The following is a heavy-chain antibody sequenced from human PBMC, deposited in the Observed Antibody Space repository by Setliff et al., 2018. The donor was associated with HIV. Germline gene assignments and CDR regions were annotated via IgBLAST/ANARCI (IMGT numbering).Heavy chain of an antibody. CDR3: ARWRDNWNSGFDY. Sequence: SSETLSLTCSVSGGSINSDNYYWGWIRQAPGKGLEWIGSIYYSGTTYYNPSLRGRVTISVDRSRNQFSLTLNSVTAADTATYYCARWRDNWNSGFDYWGQGTLVTVSS. CDR1: GGSINSDNYY. CDR2: IYYSGTT. V-gene: IGHV4-39*01. D-gene: IGHD1-7*01. J-gene: IGHJ4*02.